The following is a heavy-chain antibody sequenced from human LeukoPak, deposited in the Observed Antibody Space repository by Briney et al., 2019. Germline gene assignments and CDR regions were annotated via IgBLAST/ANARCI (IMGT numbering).Heavy chain of an antibody. V-gene: IGHV4-38-2*02. Sequence: ASETLSLTCTVSGYSISSGYYWGWIRPSPGKGLEWIGNISHSGDTHYNPSLKSRVTISVDTSKNQFSLHLSSVTAADMAVYYCARAEPSIAFDYWGQGTLVTVSS. J-gene: IGHJ4*02. CDR1: GYSISSGYY. CDR2: ISHSGDT. D-gene: IGHD3-3*02. CDR3: ARAEPSIAFDY.